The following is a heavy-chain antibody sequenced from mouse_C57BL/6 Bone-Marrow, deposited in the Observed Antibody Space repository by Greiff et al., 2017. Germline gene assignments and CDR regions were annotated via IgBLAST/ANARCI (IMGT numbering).Heavy chain of an antibody. CDR1: GYTFTSSW. CDR3: ATGGNYAWFAY. V-gene: IGHV1-7*01. J-gene: IGHJ3*01. D-gene: IGHD2-1*01. CDR2: INPSSGYT. Sequence: QVQLQQSGAELAKPGASVKLSCKASGYTFTSSWLHWVKQRPGQGLEWIGYINPSSGYTKYNQKFKDKATLAADTSSSTAYMQLSGLTYEDSAVYYCATGGNYAWFAYWGQGTLVTVSA.